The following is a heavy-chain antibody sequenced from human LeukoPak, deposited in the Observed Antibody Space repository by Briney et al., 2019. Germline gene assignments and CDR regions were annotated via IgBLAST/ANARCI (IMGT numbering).Heavy chain of an antibody. CDR3: ARVTGPRDY. CDR1: GFTFSSYA. Sequence: PGGSLRLSCAASGFTFSSYAMHWVRQAPGEGLEYVSAISSNGGSTYYANSVKGRFTISRDNSKNTLYLQMGSLRAEDMAVYYCARVTGPRDYWGQGTLVTVSS. V-gene: IGHV3-64*01. CDR2: ISSNGGST. J-gene: IGHJ4*02.